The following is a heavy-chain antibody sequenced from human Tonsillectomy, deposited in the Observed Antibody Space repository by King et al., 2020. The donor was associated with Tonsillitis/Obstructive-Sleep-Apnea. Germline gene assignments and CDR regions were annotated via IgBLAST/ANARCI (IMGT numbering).Heavy chain of an antibody. D-gene: IGHD2-15*01. V-gene: IGHV3-7*01. CDR3: TSYPWSGCSGGICYGAFDI. Sequence: VQLVQSGGTLVQPGGSLRLSCEASGFTFSRYWMTWVRQAPGKGLEWVANRNQDGSETQYVDSVKGRFTISRDNADNSLYLQMDSLRAEDTAVYYCTSYPWSGCSGGICYGAFDIWGQGTMVTVSS. J-gene: IGHJ3*02. CDR2: RNQDGSET. CDR1: GFTFSRYW.